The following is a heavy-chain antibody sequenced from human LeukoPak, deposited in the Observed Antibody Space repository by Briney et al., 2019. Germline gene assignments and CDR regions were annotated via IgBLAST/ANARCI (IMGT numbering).Heavy chain of an antibody. Sequence: GGSLRLSCAASGFTFDDYAMHWVRQAPGKGLEWVSGINWNGGSTGYADSVKGRFTISRDNAKNSLYLQMNSLRAEDTALYYCARNPESSSSFDYWGQGTLVTVSS. J-gene: IGHJ4*02. CDR1: GFTFDDYA. D-gene: IGHD6-6*01. CDR3: ARNPESSSSFDY. V-gene: IGHV3-20*04. CDR2: INWNGGST.